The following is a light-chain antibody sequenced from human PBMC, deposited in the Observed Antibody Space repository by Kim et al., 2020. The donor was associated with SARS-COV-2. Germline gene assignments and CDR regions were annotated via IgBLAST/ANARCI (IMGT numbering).Light chain of an antibody. V-gene: IGKV1-5*03. CDR2: KAS. J-gene: IGKJ1*01. Sequence: ASVGDRVTITCRASQYITRRLAWYQQKPGKAPKVLISKASTLESGVPSTFSGSGSGTDYTLTISSLQPDDFATYYCQQYDTYPWTFGQGTKVDIK. CDR3: QQYDTYPWT. CDR1: QYITRR.